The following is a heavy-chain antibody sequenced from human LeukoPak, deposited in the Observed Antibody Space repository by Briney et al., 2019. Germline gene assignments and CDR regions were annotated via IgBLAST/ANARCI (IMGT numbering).Heavy chain of an antibody. CDR1: GFTVSSNY. CDR3: ARDRGYSYGYYDY. V-gene: IGHV3-53*01. CDR2: IYSGGST. Sequence: GGSLRLSCAASGFTVSSNYMSWVRQAPGKGLEWVSVIYSGGSTYYADSVKGRFTISRDNSKNALYLQMNSLRAEDTAVYYCARDRGYSYGYYDYWGQGTLVTVSS. D-gene: IGHD5-18*01. J-gene: IGHJ4*02.